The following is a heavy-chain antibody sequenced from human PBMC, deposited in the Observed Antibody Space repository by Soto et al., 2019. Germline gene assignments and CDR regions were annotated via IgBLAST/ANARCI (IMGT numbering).Heavy chain of an antibody. Sequence: QVQLQQWGAGLLKPSETLSLTCAVYGGSFSGYYWSWIRQPPGKGLEWIGEINHSVSTNYNPSLKSRVTISVDTSKNQFSLKLSSVTAADTAVYYCARAAPKGYSSSWYNYYYMDVWGKGTTVTVSS. V-gene: IGHV4-34*01. J-gene: IGHJ6*03. CDR1: GGSFSGYY. CDR3: ARAAPKGYSSSWYNYYYMDV. CDR2: INHSVST. D-gene: IGHD6-13*01.